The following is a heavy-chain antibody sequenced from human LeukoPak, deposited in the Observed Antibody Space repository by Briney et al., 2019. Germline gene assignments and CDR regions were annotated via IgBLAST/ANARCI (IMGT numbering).Heavy chain of an antibody. V-gene: IGHV4-59*11. J-gene: IGHJ4*02. Sequence: SETLSLTCTVSGGSISSHYWSWIRQPPGKGLEWIGYIYYSGSTNYNPSLKSRVTISVDTSKNQFSLKLSSVTAADTAVYYCAREKNGIAARLGGFDYWGQGTLVIVSS. CDR1: GGSISSHY. D-gene: IGHD6-6*01. CDR3: AREKNGIAARLGGFDY. CDR2: IYYSGST.